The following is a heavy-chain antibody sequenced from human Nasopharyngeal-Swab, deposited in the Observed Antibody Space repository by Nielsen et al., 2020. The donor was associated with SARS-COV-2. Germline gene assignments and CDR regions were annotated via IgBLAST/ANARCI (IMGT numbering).Heavy chain of an antibody. CDR3: GRVRCSNTNCYAGDY. D-gene: IGHD2-2*01. CDR2: ISVHNGKT. J-gene: IGHJ4*02. CDR1: GYTFTEFG. V-gene: IGHV1-18*01. Sequence: ASVKVSCKASGYTFTEFGISWVRQAPGQGLEWMGWISVHNGKTKYAQKLQGRVSMTTDTATSTVYMELRSLRSDDTALYYCGRVRCSNTNCYAGDYWGQGTLVTVSS.